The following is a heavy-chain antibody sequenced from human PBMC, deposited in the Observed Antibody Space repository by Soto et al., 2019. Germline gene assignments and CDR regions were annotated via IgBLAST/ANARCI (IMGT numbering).Heavy chain of an antibody. D-gene: IGHD3-3*01. Sequence: SGPTLVNPTETLTLTCTFSGFSLSTSGVGVGWIHQSPGKAPEWLALIYWDDEKRYSASLKSRLTISKDTSKNQVVLTMANLDPADTATYHCAHRVLRTVFGLVTTTAIYFDFWGQGTPVTVSS. CDR1: GFSLSTSGVG. V-gene: IGHV2-5*02. J-gene: IGHJ4*02. CDR3: AHRVLRTVFGLVTTTAIYFDF. CDR2: IYWDDEK.